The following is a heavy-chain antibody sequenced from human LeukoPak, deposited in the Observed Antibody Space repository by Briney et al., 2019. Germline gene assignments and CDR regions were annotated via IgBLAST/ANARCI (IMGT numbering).Heavy chain of an antibody. V-gene: IGHV4-59*01. CDR2: IYYSGST. J-gene: IGHJ5*02. CDR3: ARDPYAVAGYNWFDP. D-gene: IGHD6-19*01. Sequence: SETLSLTCTVSGGSISSYYWSWIRQPPGRGLEWIGYIYYSGSTSYNPSLKSRVTISVDTSKNQFSLKLSSVTAADTAVYYCARDPYAVAGYNWFDPWGQGTLVTVSS. CDR1: GGSISSYY.